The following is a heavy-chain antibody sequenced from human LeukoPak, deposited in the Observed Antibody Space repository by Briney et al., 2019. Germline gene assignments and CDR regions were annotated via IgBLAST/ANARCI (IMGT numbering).Heavy chain of an antibody. Sequence: SETLSLTCAVSGYSISSGYYWGWIRQPPGKGLERIGSIYHRGSTYYNPSLKSRVTISVDTSKNQFSLKLSSVTAADTAMYYCARVGYYDSSGYYYVGSEYYFDYWGKETLVTVSS. V-gene: IGHV4-38-2*01. CDR1: GYSISSGYY. D-gene: IGHD3-22*01. CDR2: IYHRGST. J-gene: IGHJ4*02. CDR3: ARVGYYDSSGYYYVGSEYYFDY.